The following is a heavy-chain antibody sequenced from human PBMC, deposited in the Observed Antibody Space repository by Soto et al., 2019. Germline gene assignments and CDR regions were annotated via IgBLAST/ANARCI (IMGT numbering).Heavy chain of an antibody. CDR3: ARERWDYVGNKSGYYFDY. J-gene: IGHJ4*02. V-gene: IGHV1-69*06. Sequence: QVQLVQSGAEVKKPGSSVKVSCKASGGTFSSYAISWVRQAPGQGLEWMGGIIPIFGTANYAQKFQGRVTITADKSTSTAYMELSSLRSEDTAVYYCARERWDYVGNKSGYYFDYWGQGTLVTVSS. CDR2: IIPIFGTA. CDR1: GGTFSSYA. D-gene: IGHD4-17*01.